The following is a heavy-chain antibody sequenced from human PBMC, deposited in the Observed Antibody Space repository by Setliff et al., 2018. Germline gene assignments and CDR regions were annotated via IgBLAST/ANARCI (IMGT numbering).Heavy chain of an antibody. V-gene: IGHV4-59*11. CDR2: IHYSGTT. CDR3: ATYFSRLPHLGIYGRLDS. CDR1: GGSSSSHY. D-gene: IGHD3-16*01. J-gene: IGHJ4*02. Sequence: SETLSLTCTVSGGSSSSHYWSWIRQPPGKGLEWIGYIHYSGTTNYNPSLKSRVTLSLYTAKNQFSLELRAVTAADTALYYCATYFSRLPHLGIYGRLDSWGQGTLVTVSS.